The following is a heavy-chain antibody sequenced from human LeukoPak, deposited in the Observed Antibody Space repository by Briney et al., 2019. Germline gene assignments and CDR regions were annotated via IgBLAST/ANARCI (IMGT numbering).Heavy chain of an antibody. Sequence: PGGSLRLSCAASGFTFSSYAMSWVRQAPGKGLEWVSAISGSGGGTYYADSVKGRFTISRDNSKNTLFLQMNSLRAEDTAVYFCAKDLGSSGTASYFDYWGQGTLVTVSS. V-gene: IGHV3-23*01. D-gene: IGHD6-19*01. CDR3: AKDLGSSGTASYFDY. J-gene: IGHJ4*02. CDR2: ISGSGGGT. CDR1: GFTFSSYA.